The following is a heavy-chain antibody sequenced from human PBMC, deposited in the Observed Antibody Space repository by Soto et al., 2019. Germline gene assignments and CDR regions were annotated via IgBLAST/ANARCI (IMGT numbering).Heavy chain of an antibody. CDR1: GYTFTSYG. D-gene: IGHD6-6*01. Sequence: QVQLVQSGAEVKKPGASVKVSCKASGYTFTSYGISWVRQAPGQGLEWMGWISAYNGNTNYAQKLQGRVTMTTDTSTSTAYMGLRSLRSDDTAVYYCARGRPYIAAGVYYYYGMDVWGQGTTVTVSS. CDR2: ISAYNGNT. V-gene: IGHV1-18*01. J-gene: IGHJ6*02. CDR3: ARGRPYIAAGVYYYYGMDV.